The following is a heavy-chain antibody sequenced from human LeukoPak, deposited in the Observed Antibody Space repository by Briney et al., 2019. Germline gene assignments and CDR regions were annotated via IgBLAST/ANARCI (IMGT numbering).Heavy chain of an antibody. J-gene: IGHJ4*02. CDR3: ARDHRYAFDN. Sequence: PGGSLRLSCAASGFIFNDYSMNWVRQAPGKGLEWISYVGIDSGNTKYADSVKGRFTISGGRAKNSVFLQMNSLRVEHTAVYYCARDHRYAFDNWGQGVLVTVSS. CDR2: VGIDSGNT. CDR1: GFIFNDYS. D-gene: IGHD5-12*01. V-gene: IGHV3-48*04.